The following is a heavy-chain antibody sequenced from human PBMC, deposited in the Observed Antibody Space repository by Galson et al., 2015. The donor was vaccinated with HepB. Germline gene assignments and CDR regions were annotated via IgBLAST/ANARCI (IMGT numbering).Heavy chain of an antibody. J-gene: IGHJ6*02. D-gene: IGHD3-16*01. CDR2: IKRKSDRGTT. CDR1: GFTFNNAW. V-gene: IGHV3-15*01. Sequence: SLRLSCAASGFTFNNAWMSWVRQAPGKGLEWVGRIKRKSDRGTTDYAAPVKGRFTMSRGDSKNTLYLQMNSLKTEDTAVYYCTTDRRVSGGGSYFYYYGMDVWGQGTTVTVSS. CDR3: TTDRRVSGGGSYFYYYGMDV.